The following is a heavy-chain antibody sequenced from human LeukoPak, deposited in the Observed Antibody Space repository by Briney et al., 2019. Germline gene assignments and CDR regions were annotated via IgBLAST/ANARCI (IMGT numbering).Heavy chain of an antibody. D-gene: IGHD2-21*02. V-gene: IGHV3-23*01. CDR1: GFTFSTFA. CDR3: AKAPGVVVTAIPV. CDR2: IFPSGGEI. Sequence: GGSLRLSCEASGFTFSTFAMIWVRQPPGKGLEWVSSIFPSGGEIHYADSVRGRFTNSRDNSKNTLYLQMNSLRAEDTAVYYCAKAPGVVVTAIPVWGQGTLVTVSS. J-gene: IGHJ4*02.